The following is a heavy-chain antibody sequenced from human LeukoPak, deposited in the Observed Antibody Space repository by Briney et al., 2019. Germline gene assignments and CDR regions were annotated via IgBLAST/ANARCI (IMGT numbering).Heavy chain of an antibody. D-gene: IGHD1-26*01. CDR1: GFTFSTYN. J-gene: IGHJ3*02. CDR3: AREDGVVGASSAFDI. Sequence: PGGSLRLSCAASGFTFSTYNMNWVRQAPGEGPEWVSSINGRGNYIYYADSVKGRFTISRDNAKNSLFLHMNSLRAEDTAVYYCAREDGVVGASSAFDIWGQGTMVTVSS. CDR2: INGRGNYI. V-gene: IGHV3-21*01.